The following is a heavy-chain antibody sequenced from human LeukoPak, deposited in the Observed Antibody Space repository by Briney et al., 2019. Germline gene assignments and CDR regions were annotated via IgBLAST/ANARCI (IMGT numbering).Heavy chain of an antibody. D-gene: IGHD3-9*01. CDR3: ARVLRYFDWFPKGDYFDY. J-gene: IGHJ4*02. CDR1: GFTFSSYW. Sequence: GGSLRLSCAASGFTFSSYWLTWVRQAPGKGLEWVANIKQDGSEKYYVDAVKGRFTISRDNAKNSLYLQMDSLRAEDTAVYYCARVLRYFDWFPKGDYFDYWGQGTLVTVSS. V-gene: IGHV3-7*01. CDR2: IKQDGSEK.